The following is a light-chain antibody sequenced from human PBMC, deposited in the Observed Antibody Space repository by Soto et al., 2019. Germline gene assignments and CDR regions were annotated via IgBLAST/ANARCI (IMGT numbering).Light chain of an antibody. CDR2: AAS. J-gene: IGKJ2*01. Sequence: DIQMTQSPSSLSASVGDRVTITCRASQSISSYLNWYQQKPGKAPKLLIYAASSLQSGVPSRFSGSGSGTDFTLTISRLQPEDFATYYCQQSYSFVTFGQGTKLEIK. CDR3: QQSYSFVT. V-gene: IGKV1-39*01. CDR1: QSISSY.